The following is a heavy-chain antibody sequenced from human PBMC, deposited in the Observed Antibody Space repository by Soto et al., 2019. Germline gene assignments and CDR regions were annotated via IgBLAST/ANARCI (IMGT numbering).Heavy chain of an antibody. Sequence: GGSLRLSCAASGFTFSSYGMHWVRQAPGKGLEWVAVISYDGSNKYYADSVEGRFTISRDNSKNTLYLQMNSLRAEDTAVYYSAKDRAVAGHDAFDIWGQGTMVTVSS. CDR3: AKDRAVAGHDAFDI. CDR2: ISYDGSNK. J-gene: IGHJ3*02. CDR1: GFTFSSYG. D-gene: IGHD6-19*01. V-gene: IGHV3-30*18.